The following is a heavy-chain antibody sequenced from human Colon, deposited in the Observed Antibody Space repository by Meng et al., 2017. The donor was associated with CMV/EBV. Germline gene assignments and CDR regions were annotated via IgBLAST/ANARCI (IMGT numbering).Heavy chain of an antibody. CDR2: ISGNGGST. Sequence: GGSLRLSCTTSEFSFATYAMAWVRQAPGKGLEWVAGISGNGGSTYYADSVKGRFTISRDNSKNTLSLEMNSLRVEDTALYYCAKRGTGASYFAMDVWGQGTTVTVSS. CDR3: AKRGTGASYFAMDV. J-gene: IGHJ6*02. D-gene: IGHD2/OR15-2a*01. V-gene: IGHV3-23*01. CDR1: EFSFATYA.